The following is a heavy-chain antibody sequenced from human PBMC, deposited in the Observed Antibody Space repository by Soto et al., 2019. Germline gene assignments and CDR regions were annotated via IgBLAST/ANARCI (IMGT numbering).Heavy chain of an antibody. CDR2: ISGGGSNT. V-gene: IGHV3-23*01. CDR3: AKDRTNSGWPPRFDT. D-gene: IGHD6-19*01. CDR1: GFSFSYYA. Sequence: GGSLRLSCAASGFSFSYYAMSWVRQAPGKGLEWVSTISGGGSNTYDADSVKGRFTISRDNSNNTLYLQMNSLRAEDTAIYYCAKDRTNSGWPPRFDTWGQGTLVTVSS. J-gene: IGHJ5*02.